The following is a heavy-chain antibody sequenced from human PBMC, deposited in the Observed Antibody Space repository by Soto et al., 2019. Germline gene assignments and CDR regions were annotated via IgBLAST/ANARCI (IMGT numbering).Heavy chain of an antibody. J-gene: IGHJ6*02. V-gene: IGHV3-30*18. Sequence: GGSLRLSCAASGFTFSSYGMHWVRQAPGKGLEWVAVISYDGSNKYYADSVKGRFTISRDSSKNTLYLEMNSLRAEDTALYYCEKGEYYYGSGSPYYGMDVWGQGTTVTVSS. CDR1: GFTFSSYG. D-gene: IGHD3-10*01. CDR2: ISYDGSNK. CDR3: EKGEYYYGSGSPYYGMDV.